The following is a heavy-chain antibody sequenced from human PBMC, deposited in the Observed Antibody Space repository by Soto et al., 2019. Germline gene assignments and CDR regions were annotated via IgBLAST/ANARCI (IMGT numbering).Heavy chain of an antibody. CDR1: GYTFTSYG. CDR3: ARGRPYYDFWSGYDYFDY. D-gene: IGHD3-3*01. Sequence: ASVKVSCKASGYTFTSYGISWVRQAPGQGLEWMGWISAYNGNTNYAQKLQGRVTMTTDTSTSTAYMELRSLRSDDTAVYYCARGRPYYDFWSGYDYFDYWGQGTLVTVSS. CDR2: ISAYNGNT. V-gene: IGHV1-18*01. J-gene: IGHJ4*02.